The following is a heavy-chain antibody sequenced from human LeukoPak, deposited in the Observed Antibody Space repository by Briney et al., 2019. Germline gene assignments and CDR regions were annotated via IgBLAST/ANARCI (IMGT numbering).Heavy chain of an antibody. J-gene: IGHJ4*02. CDR1: GFTFSSYA. V-gene: IGHV3-7*01. Sequence: PGGSLRLSCAASGFTFSSYAMSWVRQAPGKGLEWVANIKQDGSEKNYVDSVKGRFTISRDNAKNSLYLQMNSLRAEDTAVYYCARDRITVAATETSFDYWGQGTLVTVSS. CDR3: ARDRITVAATETSFDY. D-gene: IGHD6-19*01. CDR2: IKQDGSEK.